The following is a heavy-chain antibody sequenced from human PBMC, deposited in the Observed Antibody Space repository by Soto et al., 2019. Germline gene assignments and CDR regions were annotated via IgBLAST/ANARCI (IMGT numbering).Heavy chain of an antibody. CDR1: GGSFSGYY. V-gene: IGHV4-34*01. CDR2: INHSGST. CDR3: ARGHSLVPAAPIDP. J-gene: IGHJ5*02. Sequence: SETLSLTCAVYGGSFSGYYWSWIRQPPGKGLEWIGEINHSGSTNYNPSLKSRVTISVDTSQNQFSLKLSSVTAADTAVYYCARGHSLVPAAPIDPWGQGTLVTVSS. D-gene: IGHD2-2*01.